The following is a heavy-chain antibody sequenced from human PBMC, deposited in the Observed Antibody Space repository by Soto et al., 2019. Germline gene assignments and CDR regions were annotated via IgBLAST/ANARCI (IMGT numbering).Heavy chain of an antibody. CDR3: ARCRNAYSFDY. CDR2: IYFSGTT. D-gene: IGHD1-26*01. Sequence: SVILSLTCTVSGGSMSRGGDYWRWLCEDRGKGLEWIGYIYFSGTTYYNASLKSRVTLLVDTFTKKFSLKLNSVTAADTDVYLCARCRNAYSFDYWGQGTMVTVSS. CDR1: GGSMSRGGDY. J-gene: IGHJ4*03. V-gene: IGHV4-31*03.